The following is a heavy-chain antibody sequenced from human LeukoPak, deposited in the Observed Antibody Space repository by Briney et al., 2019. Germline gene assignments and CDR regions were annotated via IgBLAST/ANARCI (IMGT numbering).Heavy chain of an antibody. D-gene: IGHD1-26*01. V-gene: IGHV4-59*11. CDR2: RYENGGT. CDR3: ARDSGSYSFAS. Sequence: KASETLSLTCTVSGGSISSHYWSWIRQPPGKGLEWIGCRYENGGTNYNPSLESRVTLSVDTSKNQFSLRLTSVTAADTVVYFCARDSGSYSFASWGQGTLVTVSS. CDR1: GGSISSHY. J-gene: IGHJ4*02.